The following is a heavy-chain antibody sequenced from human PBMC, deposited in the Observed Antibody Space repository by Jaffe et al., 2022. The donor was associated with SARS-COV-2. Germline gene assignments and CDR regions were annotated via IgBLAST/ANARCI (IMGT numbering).Heavy chain of an antibody. CDR3: ARALNDISTGYYHDGFDI. J-gene: IGHJ3*02. CDR2: INTNTGKP. CDR1: GYTFTNYV. D-gene: IGHD3-9*01. V-gene: IGHV7-4-1*02. Sequence: QVQLVQSGSELKKPGASVKVSCKASGYTFTNYVMNWVRQAPGQGLEWMGWINTNTGKPTYAQAIRGRSVFSLDTSVSTAYMQISSLEAEDTAVYYCARALNDISTGYYHDGFDIWGQGTMVTISS.